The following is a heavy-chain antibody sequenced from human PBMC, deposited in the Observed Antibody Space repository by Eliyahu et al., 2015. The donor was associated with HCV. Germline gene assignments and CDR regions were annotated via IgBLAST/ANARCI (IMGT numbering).Heavy chain of an antibody. Sequence: EVQLVESGGALVKPGGSLRLSCVASGFTFNNAGMTWXRQAPGKGLEWVGRIKSKTDGGTTDYTASVKGRFVISRDDSKDTLYLQMNSLKTEDTATYYCTTAPDYWGQGTLVTVSS. J-gene: IGHJ4*02. CDR1: GFTFNNAG. CDR3: TTAPDY. CDR2: IKSKTDGGTT. V-gene: IGHV3-15*02.